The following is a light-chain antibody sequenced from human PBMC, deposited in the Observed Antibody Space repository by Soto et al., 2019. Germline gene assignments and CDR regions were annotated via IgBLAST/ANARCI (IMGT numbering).Light chain of an antibody. Sequence: DVVMTQSPLSLPVTLGQPASISCRSSQSLVSSDGNTLLIWFQQRPGQSPRSLIYKVSNRDSGGPDRFSGSRSGTDFTLEVSSVEAEDVGVYYCMQAPHWPLTFGPGTKVE. J-gene: IGKJ1*01. CDR2: KVS. CDR1: QSLVSSDGNTL. CDR3: MQAPHWPLT. V-gene: IGKV2-30*01.